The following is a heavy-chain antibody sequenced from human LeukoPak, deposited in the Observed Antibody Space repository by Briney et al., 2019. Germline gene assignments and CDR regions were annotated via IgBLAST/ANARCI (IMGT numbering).Heavy chain of an antibody. D-gene: IGHD1-14*01. CDR1: GYTFTSYS. V-gene: IGHV1-46*03. CDR3: ARDRSNHDY. J-gene: IGHJ4*02. Sequence: ASVKVSCKASGYTFTSYSMHWVRQAPGQGLEWMGIINPNGGSTIYAQKFQGRVTMTTDTSTSTVYMELRSLTSDDTAVYYCARDRSNHDYWGQGTLVTVSS. CDR2: INPNGGST.